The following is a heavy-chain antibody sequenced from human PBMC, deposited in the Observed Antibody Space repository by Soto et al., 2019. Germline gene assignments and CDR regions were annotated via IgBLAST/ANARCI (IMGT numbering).Heavy chain of an antibody. CDR3: ARDLGVVRGVIIGFDP. D-gene: IGHD3-10*01. J-gene: IGHJ5*02. CDR1: GYTFTGYY. V-gene: IGHV1-2*04. CDR2: INPNSGGT. Sequence: VASVKVSCKASGYTFTGYYMHWVRQAPGQGLERMGWINPNSGGTNYAQKFQGWVTMTRDTSISTAYMELSRLRSDDTAVYYCARDLGVVRGVIIGFDPWGQGTLVTVSS.